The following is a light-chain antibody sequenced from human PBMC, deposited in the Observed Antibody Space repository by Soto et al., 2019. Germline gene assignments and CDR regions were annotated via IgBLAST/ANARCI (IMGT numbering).Light chain of an antibody. J-gene: IGKJ1*01. V-gene: IGKV3-11*01. CDR3: QQRRT. CDR2: DAS. CDR1: QSVSSY. Sequence: EIVLTQSPASLSLSPGERATLSCRASQSVSSYLTWYQQKPGQAPRLLIYDASNRATGIPARFSGSGSGTHFTLTISSLEPEDFAVYYCQQRRTFGQGTKVDIK.